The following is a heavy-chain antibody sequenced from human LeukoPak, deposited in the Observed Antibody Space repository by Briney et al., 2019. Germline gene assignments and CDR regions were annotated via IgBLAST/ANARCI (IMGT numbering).Heavy chain of an antibody. CDR2: IIPIFGTA. D-gene: IGHD3-3*01. V-gene: IGHV1-69*13. CDR1: GGTFCSYA. J-gene: IGHJ6*02. CDR3: ARGTTYYDFWSGYHNYYYYGMDV. Sequence: SVKVSCKASGGTFCSYAISWVRQAPGHGLEWLGGIIPIFGTANYAQKFQGRVTITADESTSTAYMELSSLRSEDTAVYYCARGTTYYDFWSGYHNYYYYGMDVWGQGTTVTVSS.